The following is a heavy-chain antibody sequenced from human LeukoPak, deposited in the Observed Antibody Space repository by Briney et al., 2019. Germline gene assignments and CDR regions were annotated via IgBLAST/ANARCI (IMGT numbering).Heavy chain of an antibody. Sequence: SETLSLTCAVSGGSITTYYWNWIRQPPGKGLEWIGEINHSGSTNYNPSLKSRVTISVDTSKNQFSLKLSSVTAADTAVYYCARSRGYCSGGSCYLAIDYWGQGTLVTVSS. CDR3: ARSRGYCSGGSCYLAIDY. V-gene: IGHV4-34*01. J-gene: IGHJ4*02. CDR2: INHSGST. CDR1: GGSITTYY. D-gene: IGHD2-15*01.